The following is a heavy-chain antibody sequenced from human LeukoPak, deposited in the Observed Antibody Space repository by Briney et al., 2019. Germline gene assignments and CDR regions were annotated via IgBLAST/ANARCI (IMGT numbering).Heavy chain of an antibody. V-gene: IGHV4-61*02. CDR2: FYTSGST. CDR1: GVSISSGNYY. D-gene: IGHD6-13*01. J-gene: IGHJ6*03. Sequence: SQTLSLTCTVSGVSISSGNYYWSWIRQPAGKGLEWIGRFYTSGSTNYNPSLKSRVTISVDTSKNQFSLKLSSVTAADTAVYYCARAPYLVGAAGPYYYYMDVWGKGTTVTVSS. CDR3: ARAPYLVGAAGPYYYYMDV.